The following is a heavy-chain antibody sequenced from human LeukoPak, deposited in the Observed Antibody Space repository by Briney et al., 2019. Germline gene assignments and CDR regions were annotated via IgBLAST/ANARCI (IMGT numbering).Heavy chain of an antibody. CDR2: IYPGDSDT. V-gene: IGHV5-51*01. Sequence: GEPLMISCKGSGSSFTTYWIGWVRQMPGKGLELMGIIYPGDSDTRYSPSFQDQVTISADKSISTAYLQWSSLKASVTAMYYCARRPRIYDSSGYYSKDWYFDLWGRGTLVTVSS. D-gene: IGHD3-22*01. J-gene: IGHJ2*01. CDR3: ARRPRIYDSSGYYSKDWYFDL. CDR1: GSSFTTYW.